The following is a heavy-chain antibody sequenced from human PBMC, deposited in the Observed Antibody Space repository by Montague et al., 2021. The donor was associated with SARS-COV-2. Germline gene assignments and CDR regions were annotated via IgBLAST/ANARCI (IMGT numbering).Heavy chain of an antibody. CDR1: NGSISTFY. D-gene: IGHD6-25*01. CDR2: VLKTDTERP. CDR3: ARDPGGFQQYLLDL. Sequence: SETLSLTCTVSNGSISTFYWTWVRQRPGQGLEWIGNVLKTDTERPNYNPSLRSRPRFSIDTSKNQFSLTLHSVTAADTATYFCARDPGGFQQYLLDLWGRGIAVTVSP. V-gene: IGHV4-59*01. J-gene: IGHJ5*02.